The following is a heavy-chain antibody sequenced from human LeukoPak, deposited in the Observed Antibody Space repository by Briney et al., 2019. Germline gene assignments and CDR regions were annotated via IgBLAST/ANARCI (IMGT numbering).Heavy chain of an antibody. CDR2: ISGSGTST. CDR1: GFTFSTYA. D-gene: IGHD6-25*01. Sequence: PGGSLRLSCAASGFTFSTYAMSWVRQAPGKGLEWVSGISGSGTSTYYADSVKGRFTISRDNSKNTLYLQMNSLRAEDTAVYYCARALGRTFSGPFDYWGQGTLVTVSS. J-gene: IGHJ4*02. V-gene: IGHV3-23*01. CDR3: ARALGRTFSGPFDY.